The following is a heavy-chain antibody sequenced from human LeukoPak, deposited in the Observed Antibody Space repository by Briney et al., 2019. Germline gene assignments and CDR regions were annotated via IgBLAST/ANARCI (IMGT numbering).Heavy chain of an antibody. CDR1: GFTFGSYA. V-gene: IGHV3-64*01. J-gene: IGHJ3*02. CDR3: ARPPLDIAARGDAFDI. Sequence: GGSLRLSCAASGFTFGSYAMHWVRQAPGKGLEYVSAISSNGGSTYYANSVKGRFTISRDNSKNTLYLQMGSLRAEDMAVYYCARPPLDIAARGDAFDIWGQGTMVTVSS. D-gene: IGHD6-6*01. CDR2: ISSNGGST.